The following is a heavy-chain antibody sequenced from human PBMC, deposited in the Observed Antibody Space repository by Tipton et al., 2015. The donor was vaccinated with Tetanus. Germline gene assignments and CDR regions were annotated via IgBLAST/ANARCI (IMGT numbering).Heavy chain of an antibody. J-gene: IGHJ6*02. CDR2: INHSGST. V-gene: IGHV4-39*07. CDR1: GGSISSSSYY. Sequence: TLSLTCTVSGGSISSSSYYWGWIRQPPGKGLEWIGEINHSGSTNYNPSLKSRVTISVDTSKNQFSLKLSSVTAADTAVHYCARGRRSLRLLYYYGMDVWGQGTTVTVSS. CDR3: ARGRRSLRLLYYYGMDV. D-gene: IGHD2-15*01.